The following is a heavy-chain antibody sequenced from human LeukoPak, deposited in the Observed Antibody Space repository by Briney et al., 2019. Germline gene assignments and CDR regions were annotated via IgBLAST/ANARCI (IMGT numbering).Heavy chain of an antibody. CDR1: GGSISSSSYY. Sequence: PSETLSLTCTVSGGSISSSSYYWGWIRQPPGKGLEWIGSIYYSGSTYYNPSLKSRVTISVDTSKNQFSLKLSSVTAADTAVYYCARVENWNYYYYMDVWGKGTTVTVSS. J-gene: IGHJ6*03. CDR3: ARVENWNYYYYMDV. D-gene: IGHD1-1*01. V-gene: IGHV4-39*07. CDR2: IYYSGST.